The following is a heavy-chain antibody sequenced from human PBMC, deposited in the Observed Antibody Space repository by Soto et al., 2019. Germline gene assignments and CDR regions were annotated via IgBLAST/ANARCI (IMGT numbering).Heavy chain of an antibody. D-gene: IGHD3-3*01. CDR1: GASSSSYY. CDR3: ASSFWRDAVRCNWFDP. J-gene: IGHJ5*02. V-gene: IGHV4-59*01. Sequence: QVQLQESGPGLVKSSETLSLTCTVSGASSSSYYWSWIRQPPGKGLEWIGYMNDFGRTIYNPSLKSRVTISLDPSKNQFSLKVTSVIAADTAVYYCASSFWRDAVRCNWFDPWGQGTLVIVSS. CDR2: MNDFGRT.